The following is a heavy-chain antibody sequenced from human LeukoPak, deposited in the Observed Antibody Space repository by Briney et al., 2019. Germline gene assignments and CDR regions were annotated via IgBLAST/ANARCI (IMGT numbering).Heavy chain of an antibody. J-gene: IGHJ4*02. CDR2: IRGSGET. Sequence: PGGSLRLSCAASGLSFSSFAMSWVRQGLARGLEWVSSIRGSGETLYADSVKGRFTLSRDSSRNTVYFQLNNLRVEDTAIYYCAKASWVSSTDAVRWGQGTLVTVSS. V-gene: IGHV3-23*01. CDR1: GLSFSSFA. CDR3: AKASWVSSTDAVR. D-gene: IGHD3-16*01.